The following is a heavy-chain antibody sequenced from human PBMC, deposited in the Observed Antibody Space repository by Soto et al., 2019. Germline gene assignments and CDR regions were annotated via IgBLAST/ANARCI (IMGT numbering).Heavy chain of an antibody. CDR2: IDIGGNT. J-gene: IGHJ4*02. CDR3: ARGRGRTGYLGREHYFDY. D-gene: IGHD3-9*01. V-gene: IGHV3-66*01. Sequence: EVQVVESGGGLVQPGGSLRLSCAASGFSVTNNYMNWVRQAPGKGLEWVSIIDIGGNTYYADSVKDRFTISRDNSRNTLDPHMDSLRAEDTAVYYCARGRGRTGYLGREHYFDYWGQGTLVTVSP. CDR1: GFSVTNNY.